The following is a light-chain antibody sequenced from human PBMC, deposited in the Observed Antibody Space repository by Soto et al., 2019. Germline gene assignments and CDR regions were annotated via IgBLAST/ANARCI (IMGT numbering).Light chain of an antibody. Sequence: QSAPTQPRSVSGSPGQSVTISCTGTSSDVGGYNYVSWYQQHPGKAPKLMIYDVSKRPSGVPDRFSGSKSGNTASLTISGLQAEDEADYYCCSYAGSYTVKVFGGGTKLTVL. J-gene: IGLJ2*01. CDR2: DVS. CDR1: SSDVGGYNY. V-gene: IGLV2-11*01. CDR3: CSYAGSYTVKV.